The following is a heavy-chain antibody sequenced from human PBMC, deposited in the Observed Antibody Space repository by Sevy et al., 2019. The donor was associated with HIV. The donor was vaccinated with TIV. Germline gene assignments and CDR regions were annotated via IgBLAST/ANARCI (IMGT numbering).Heavy chain of an antibody. CDR2: ISNSGSTI. CDR3: ASTYGSESYKDAFDM. CDR1: RFTFSSYS. V-gene: IGHV3-48*01. J-gene: IGHJ3*02. Sequence: GGSLRLSCAASRFTFSSYSMNWVRQSPGKGMEWVSYISNSGSTIYYADSVKGRFTISRDNAKNSLYLQMNSLRVEDTAVYYCASTYGSESYKDAFDMWGPGTMVTVSS. D-gene: IGHD3-10*01.